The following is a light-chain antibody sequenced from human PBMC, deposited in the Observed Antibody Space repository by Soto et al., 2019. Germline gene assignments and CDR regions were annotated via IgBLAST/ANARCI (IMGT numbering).Light chain of an antibody. CDR1: SSDVGVYKY. V-gene: IGLV2-11*01. CDR2: DVI. J-gene: IGLJ1*01. CDR3: CAYAGDYTFV. Sequence: QSALIQPRSVSGSPGQSVTISCTGTSSDVGVYKYVSWYRQHPGKAPKLMIYDVITRPSGVPDRFFGSKSGNTASLTISGRQAEYVADYYCCAYAGDYTFVFGSGTKLTVL.